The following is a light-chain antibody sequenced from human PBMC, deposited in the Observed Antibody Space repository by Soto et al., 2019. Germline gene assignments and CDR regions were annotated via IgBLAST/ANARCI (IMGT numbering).Light chain of an antibody. J-gene: IGLJ3*02. CDR1: TGAVTSGYY. CDR3: LLFYRDAGV. CDR2: STS. V-gene: IGLV7-43*01. Sequence: TVVTQEPSLTVSPGGTVTLTCASSTGAVTSGYYANWFQQKPGQAPRALISSTSNKHSWTPARFSGSLLGGKAALTLSGVQPEDEAEYYCLLFYRDAGVFGGGTKLTVL.